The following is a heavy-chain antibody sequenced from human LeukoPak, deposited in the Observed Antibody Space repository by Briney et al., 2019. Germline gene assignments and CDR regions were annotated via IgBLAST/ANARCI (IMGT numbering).Heavy chain of an antibody. V-gene: IGHV3-21*01. CDR2: ISVRSNYI. J-gene: IGHJ4*02. CDR3: VRLRRNSDTSGFYYYYDY. Sequence: GGSLRLSCAASGYTFSSYSINWVRQAPGKGLEWVSPISVRSNYIYYADSVRGRFSISRDDARDSLYPQMNSLRAEDTAVYYCVRLRRNSDTSGFYYYYDYWGQGTLVTVSS. D-gene: IGHD3-22*01. CDR1: GYTFSSYS.